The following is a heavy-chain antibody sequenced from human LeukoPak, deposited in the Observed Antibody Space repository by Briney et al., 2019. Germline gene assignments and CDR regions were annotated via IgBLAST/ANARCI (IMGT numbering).Heavy chain of an antibody. J-gene: IGHJ4*02. D-gene: IGHD5-18*01. CDR3: TRGHSYGLY. CDR2: IRSKAYGGIT. Sequence: GGSLGLSCTASGFTFGDYDMGWFRQAPGKGLEWVGFIRSKAYGGITEYAASVKGRFTISRDDSKSIAYLQMNSLKTEDTAVYYCTRGHSYGLYWGQGTLVTVSS. V-gene: IGHV3-49*03. CDR1: GFTFGDYD.